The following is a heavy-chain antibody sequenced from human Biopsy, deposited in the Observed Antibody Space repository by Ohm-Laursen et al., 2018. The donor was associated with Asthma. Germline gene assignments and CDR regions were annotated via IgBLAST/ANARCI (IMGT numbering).Heavy chain of an antibody. CDR2: SSYSGFR. CDR1: GGSINSDY. D-gene: IGHD3-16*01. Sequence: SDTLSLTCTFSGGSINSDYWSWIRQPPGKGLEWIGLSSYSGFRKYNPSLKSRVTISVDTSKNQLSLNLTSVIAADTAAYYCARDQGDSKFDYWGQGIPVTVSS. J-gene: IGHJ4*02. CDR3: ARDQGDSKFDY. V-gene: IGHV4-59*07.